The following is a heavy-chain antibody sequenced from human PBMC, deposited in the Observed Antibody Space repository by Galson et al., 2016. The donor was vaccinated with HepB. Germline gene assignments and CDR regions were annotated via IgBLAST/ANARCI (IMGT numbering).Heavy chain of an antibody. D-gene: IGHD6-13*01. CDR1: GFSVSSNF. V-gene: IGHV3-53*01. CDR2: IYTGGST. J-gene: IGHJ4*02. Sequence: SLRLSCAASGFSVSSNFVRWVRQSPGKGLKWVSVIYTGGSTYYADSVKGRFTISRDNSKNTLYLQMNSLRAEDTAVYYCARAVAAAGNFDYWGQGTLVTVSS. CDR3: ARAVAAAGNFDY.